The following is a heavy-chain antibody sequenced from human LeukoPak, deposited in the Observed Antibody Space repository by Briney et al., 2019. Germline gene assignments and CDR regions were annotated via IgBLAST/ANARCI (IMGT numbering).Heavy chain of an antibody. CDR3: TRDPIEAGPGYFDY. V-gene: IGHV3-30*03. D-gene: IGHD5-24*01. J-gene: IGHJ4*02. CDR2: MSTDGSIK. Sequence: GGSLRLSCAASGFSFSSYVMHWVRQAPGKGLEWVAVMSTDGSIKIYADSVKGRFTISRDNSKNTLYLQMNSLRVEDTAVYYCTRDPIEAGPGYFDYWGQGTLVTVSS. CDR1: GFSFSSYV.